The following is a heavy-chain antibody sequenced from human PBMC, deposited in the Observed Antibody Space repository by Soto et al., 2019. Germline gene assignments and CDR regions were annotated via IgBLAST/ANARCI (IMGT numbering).Heavy chain of an antibody. J-gene: IGHJ4*02. Sequence: QVQLQQWGAGLLRPSETLSLTCAVYGGSFSGYYWSWIRQPPGKGLEWIGEINHSGSTNYNPSLKSRVIISVDTSKNQFSLKLSSVTAADTAVYYCARVMLYDSSGFDYWGQGTLVTVSS. CDR1: GGSFSGYY. CDR3: ARVMLYDSSGFDY. D-gene: IGHD3-22*01. V-gene: IGHV4-34*01. CDR2: INHSGST.